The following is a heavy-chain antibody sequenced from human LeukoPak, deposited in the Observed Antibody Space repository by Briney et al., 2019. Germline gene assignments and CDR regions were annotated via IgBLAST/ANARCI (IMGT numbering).Heavy chain of an antibody. Sequence: ASVKVSCTSSGFTFTHEYIHWVRQAPGQGLEWRGWINPYSGAINYAQKFQGRVTLTRDTSISTAYMELSRLTSDDTAVYYCARDPKSQLLLDYWGQGTLVTVSS. D-gene: IGHD2-2*01. CDR1: GFTFTHEY. V-gene: IGHV1-2*02. CDR3: ARDPKSQLLLDY. CDR2: INPYSGAI. J-gene: IGHJ4*02.